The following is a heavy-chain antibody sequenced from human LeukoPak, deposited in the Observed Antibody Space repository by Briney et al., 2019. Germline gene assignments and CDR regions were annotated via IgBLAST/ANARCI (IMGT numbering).Heavy chain of an antibody. J-gene: IGHJ4*02. CDR1: GFTFSDHY. V-gene: IGHV3-11*01. CDR3: ARDAGSSWYFFDY. CDR2: ISRSGDTT. Sequence: GGSLRLSCAASGFTFSDHYMSWIRQAPGKGLEWLSYISRSGDTTYYADSVKGRFTVSGDNAKNSLYLQMNSLTVDDTAVYYCARDAGSSWYFFDYWGQGILVTVSS. D-gene: IGHD6-13*01.